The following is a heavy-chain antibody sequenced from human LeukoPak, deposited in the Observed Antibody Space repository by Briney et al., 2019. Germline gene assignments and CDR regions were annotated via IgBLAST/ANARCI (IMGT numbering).Heavy chain of an antibody. J-gene: IGHJ4*02. D-gene: IGHD4-17*01. CDR2: ISGSSGST. V-gene: IGHV3-23*01. Sequence: PGGSLRLSCAASGFTLRSYAMSRVRQSPGTGLEWTPTISGSSGSTYYQDSVKGRFTISRDISKNTLYLQMNSLRAEATAVYYCAKRGPDGDYWFDYWGQGTLVTVSS. CDR3: AKRGPDGDYWFDY. CDR1: GFTLRSYA.